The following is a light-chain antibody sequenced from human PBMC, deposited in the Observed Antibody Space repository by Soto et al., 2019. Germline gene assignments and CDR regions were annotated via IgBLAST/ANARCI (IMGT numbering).Light chain of an antibody. V-gene: IGLV2-8*01. CDR2: EVS. CDR1: SSDVGGYNY. CDR3: NSYAGSNNGV. J-gene: IGLJ3*02. Sequence: QSVLTQPASVSGSPGQSITISCTGTSSDVGGYNYVSWYQQHPGKAPKLMIYEVSKRPSGAPDRFSGSKSGNTASLTVSGLQAEDEADYYCNSYAGSNNGVFGGGTKLTVL.